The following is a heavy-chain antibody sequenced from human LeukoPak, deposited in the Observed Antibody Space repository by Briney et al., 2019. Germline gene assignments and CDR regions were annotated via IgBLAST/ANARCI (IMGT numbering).Heavy chain of an antibody. CDR2: INSDGSST. V-gene: IGHV3-74*01. Sequence: PGGSLRLSCAASGFTFSSYWMHWVRQAPGKGLVWVSRINSDGSSTSYADSVKGRFTISRDNAKNTLYLQMNSLGAEDTAVYYCARNLYSSSFSSSWYTMDYWGQGTLVTVSS. CDR1: GFTFSSYW. CDR3: ARNLYSSSFSSSWYTMDY. J-gene: IGHJ4*02. D-gene: IGHD6-13*01.